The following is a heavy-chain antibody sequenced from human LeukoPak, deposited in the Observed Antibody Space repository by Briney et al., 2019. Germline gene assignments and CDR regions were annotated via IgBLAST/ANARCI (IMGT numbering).Heavy chain of an antibody. CDR3: AKRRASDGSGYRAFEF. CDR2: ISSSSSYI. CDR1: GFTFSSYS. V-gene: IGHV3-21*04. J-gene: IGHJ4*02. Sequence: GGSLRLSCAASGFTFSSYSMNWVRQAPGKGLEWVSSISSSSSYIYYADSVKGRFTISRDNAKNSLYLQMNSLRAEDTAVYYCAKRRASDGSGYRAFEFWGQGTLVTVSS. D-gene: IGHD3-22*01.